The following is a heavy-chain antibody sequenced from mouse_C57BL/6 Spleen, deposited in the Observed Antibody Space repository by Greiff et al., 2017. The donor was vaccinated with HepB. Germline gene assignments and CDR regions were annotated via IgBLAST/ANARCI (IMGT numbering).Heavy chain of an antibody. CDR2: ISSGGSYT. J-gene: IGHJ2*01. D-gene: IGHD1-1*01. V-gene: IGHV5-6*01. Sequence: EVQVVESGGDLVKPGGSLKLSCAASGFTFSSYGMSWVRQTPDKRLEWVATISSGGSYTYYPDSVKGRFTISRDNAKNTLYLQMSSLKSEDTAMYYCASITTVVGYWGQGTTLTVSS. CDR3: ASITTVVGY. CDR1: GFTFSSYG.